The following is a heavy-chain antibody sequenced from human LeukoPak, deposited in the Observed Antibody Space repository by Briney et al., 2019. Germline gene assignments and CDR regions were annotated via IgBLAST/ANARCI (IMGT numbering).Heavy chain of an antibody. CDR1: GYTFTSYF. J-gene: IGHJ4*02. CDR3: GRSVAFREIPRDF. Sequence: ASVKVSCKTSGYTFTSYFIHWVRQAPGQGLEWMGIINPLSGSTTYAQNSQGRVTMTSDTSTSTVYVELSSLRSEDTAVYYCGRSVAFREIPRDFWGQGTLVTVSS. D-gene: IGHD2-21*01. CDR2: INPLSGST. V-gene: IGHV1-46*04.